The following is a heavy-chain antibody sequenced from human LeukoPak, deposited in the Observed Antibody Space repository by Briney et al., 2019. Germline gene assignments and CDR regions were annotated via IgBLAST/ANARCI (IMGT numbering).Heavy chain of an antibody. CDR1: GYSISSGYY. CDR3: AKSNGYGLVDI. Sequence: SETLSLTCTVSGYSISSGYYWGWIRQPAGKGLEWIGRIYTSGSTNYNPSLKSRVTISVDTSKNQFSLKLSSVTAADTAVYYCAKSNGYGLVDIWGQGTMVTVSS. CDR2: IYTSGST. V-gene: IGHV4-61*02. D-gene: IGHD3-10*01. J-gene: IGHJ3*02.